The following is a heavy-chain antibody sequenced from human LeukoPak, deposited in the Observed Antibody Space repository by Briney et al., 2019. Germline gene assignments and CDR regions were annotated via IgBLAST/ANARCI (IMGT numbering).Heavy chain of an antibody. J-gene: IGHJ4*02. CDR3: ARGPKEQWLVPFDY. Sequence: SVKVSCKASGGTFSSYTISWVRQAPGQGLEWMGGIIPIFGTANYAQKFQGRVTITADESTSTAYMELSSLRSEDTAVYYCARGPKEQWLVPFDYWGQGTLVTVSS. V-gene: IGHV1-69*13. CDR2: IIPIFGTA. D-gene: IGHD6-19*01. CDR1: GGTFSSYT.